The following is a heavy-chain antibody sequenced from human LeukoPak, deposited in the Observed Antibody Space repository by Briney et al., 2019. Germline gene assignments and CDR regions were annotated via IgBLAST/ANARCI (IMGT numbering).Heavy chain of an antibody. D-gene: IGHD2-8*02. CDR1: GGSITSSF. Sequence: PSETLSLTCTVSGGSITSSFWSWIRQPPGKGLEWIGYVHYSGVTNSTPSLKSRVTISVDTSKNQFSLKLNSVTAADTAVYFCARYYCPGGSCSHFDYWGQGALVTVSS. J-gene: IGHJ4*02. CDR3: ARYYCPGGSCSHFDY. V-gene: IGHV4-59*01. CDR2: VHYSGVT.